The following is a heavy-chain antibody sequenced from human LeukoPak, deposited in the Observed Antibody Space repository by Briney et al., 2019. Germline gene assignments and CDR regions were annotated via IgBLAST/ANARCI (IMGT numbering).Heavy chain of an antibody. CDR1: GGTFSSYA. Sequence: SVKVSCKASGGTFSSYAISWVRQAPGQGLEWMGRIIPILGIANYAQKLQGRVTMTTDTSTSTAYMELRSLRSDDTAVYYCARGNMGYSSSYFDYWGQGTLVTVSS. CDR2: IIPILGIA. CDR3: ARGNMGYSSSYFDY. J-gene: IGHJ4*03. V-gene: IGHV1-69*04. D-gene: IGHD6-13*01.